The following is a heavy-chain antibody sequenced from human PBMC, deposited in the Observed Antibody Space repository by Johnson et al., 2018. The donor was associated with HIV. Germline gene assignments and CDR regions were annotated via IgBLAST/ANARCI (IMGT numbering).Heavy chain of an antibody. J-gene: IGHJ3*02. CDR1: GFTVSRNY. CDR2: INTGGST. Sequence: EVQLVESGGGVVQPGGSLRLSCAASGFTVSRNYMTWVRQAPWKGLEWVSLINTGGSTYYADSVKGRFTISRDKSKNTLYLQMNSLRAEDTAVYYCARDPFRDAFDIWGQGTMVTVSS. V-gene: IGHV3-66*01. CDR3: ARDPFRDAFDI.